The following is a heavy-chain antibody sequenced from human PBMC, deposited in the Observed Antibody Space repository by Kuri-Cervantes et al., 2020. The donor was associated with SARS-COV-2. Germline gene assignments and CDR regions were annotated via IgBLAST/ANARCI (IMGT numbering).Heavy chain of an antibody. Sequence: SQTLSLTCGVYGGSFSGYYWSWIRQPPGKGLEWIWAIQHSGDTNYNPSLKSRVTISVDTSKNQFSLKLSSVTAADTAVYYCARQGPLRYFDWLESSPFDYWGQGTLVTVSS. J-gene: IGHJ4*02. CDR2: IQHSGDT. CDR3: ARQGPLRYFDWLESSPFDY. CDR1: GGSFSGYY. V-gene: IGHV4-34*01. D-gene: IGHD3-9*01.